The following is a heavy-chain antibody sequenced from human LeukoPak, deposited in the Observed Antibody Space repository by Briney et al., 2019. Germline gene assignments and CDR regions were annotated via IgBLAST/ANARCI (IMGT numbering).Heavy chain of an antibody. J-gene: IGHJ4*02. CDR1: GGSISSSSYY. D-gene: IGHD1-26*01. V-gene: IGHV4-39*01. Sequence: SETLSLTCTVSGGSISSSSYYWGWIRHPTGKGMEWIGSMYYSGSTYYNPSLKSRVTISVDTSKNQFSLKLSSVTAADTAVYYCARSTLYSGSYYVDYWGQGTLVTVSS. CDR3: ARSTLYSGSYYVDY. CDR2: MYYSGST.